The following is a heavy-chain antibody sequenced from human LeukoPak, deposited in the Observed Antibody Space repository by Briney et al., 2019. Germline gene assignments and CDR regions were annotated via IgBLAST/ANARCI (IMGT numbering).Heavy chain of an antibody. D-gene: IGHD3-22*01. CDR2: IYTSGST. CDR1: GGSISSYY. CDR3: ARRDYYDSSGYYYGAFDI. J-gene: IGHJ3*02. Sequence: SSETLSLTCTGSGGSISSYYWSWIRQPPGKGLEWIGYIYTSGSTNDNPSLKSRVTISVDTSKKQFSLKLSSVTAADTAVYYCARRDYYDSSGYYYGAFDIWGQGTMVTVSS. V-gene: IGHV4-4*09.